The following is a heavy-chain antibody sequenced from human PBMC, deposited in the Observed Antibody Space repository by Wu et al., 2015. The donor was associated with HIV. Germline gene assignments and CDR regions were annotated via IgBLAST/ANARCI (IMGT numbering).Heavy chain of an antibody. CDR2: SSLSFGTA. Sequence: QVQLVQSGAEVKKPGASVKVSCKAFGGTFNNYAFSWVRQAPGQGLQWMGGSSLSFGTANYAQKFQGRVTITADESTSTAYMELSSLRSEDTAVYYCARDYCSGGSCYHLDYWGQGTLVTVS. V-gene: IGHV1-69*13. CDR1: GGTFNNYA. J-gene: IGHJ4*02. CDR3: ARDYCSGGSCYHLDY. D-gene: IGHD2-15*01.